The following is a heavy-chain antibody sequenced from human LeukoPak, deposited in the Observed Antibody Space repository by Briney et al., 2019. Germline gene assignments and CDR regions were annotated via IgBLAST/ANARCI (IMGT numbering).Heavy chain of an antibody. J-gene: IGHJ4*02. CDR1: GGSISNYF. CDR3: ARSNGWYSFGY. CDR2: IYDSGTS. D-gene: IGHD6-19*01. Sequence: SETLSLTCTVSGGSISNYFWRWIRQPPGKGLEWVAYIYDSGTSNYNPSLKSRVTISVDTSKNQFSLSLSSVTAADTAVYYCARSNGWYSFGYWGQGTLVTVSS. V-gene: IGHV4-59*01.